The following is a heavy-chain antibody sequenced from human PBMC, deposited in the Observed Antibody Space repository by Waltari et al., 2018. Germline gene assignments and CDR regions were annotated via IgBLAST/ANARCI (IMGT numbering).Heavy chain of an antibody. Sequence: EVQLAESGGGLVHPGGSLRLSCSASGFTFTSYLMNWVRQAPGKGLVGVARINSDGSSTTYADSVKGRFTISRDNAKNTVYLQMNSLRVEDTAVYYCTRALWLGELYDYWGQGTLVTVSS. J-gene: IGHJ4*02. V-gene: IGHV3-74*01. CDR1: GFTFTSYL. CDR3: TRALWLGELYDY. CDR2: INSDGSST. D-gene: IGHD3-10*01.